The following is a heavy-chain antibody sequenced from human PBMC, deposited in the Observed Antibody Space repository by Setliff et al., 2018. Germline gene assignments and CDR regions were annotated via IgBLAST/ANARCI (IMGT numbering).Heavy chain of an antibody. D-gene: IGHD3-22*01. V-gene: IGHV5-51*01. CDR1: GYSFTSYW. CDR3: ARRRYYDSRGYYYFDY. CDR2: IYPGDSDT. J-gene: IGHJ4*02. Sequence: PGESLKPSCKGSGYSFTSYWIGWVRQMPGKGLEWMGIIYPGDSDTRYSPSFQGQVTIPADKSISTAYLQWSSLKASDTAMYYCARRRYYDSRGYYYFDYWGQGTLVTVSS.